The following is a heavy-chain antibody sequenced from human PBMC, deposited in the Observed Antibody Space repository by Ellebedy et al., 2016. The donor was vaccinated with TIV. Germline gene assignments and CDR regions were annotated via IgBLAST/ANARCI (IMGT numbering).Heavy chain of an antibody. Sequence: MPSETLSLTCTVSGGSISSYYWSRIRQPPGKGLEWIGYINYSGRTYYNPSLKSRVTISVDTSKNQFSLKLTSVTAADTAVYYCARDGVRQGMDVWGQGTTVTVSS. J-gene: IGHJ6*02. CDR2: INYSGRT. CDR3: ARDGVRQGMDV. V-gene: IGHV4-59*12. D-gene: IGHD2-21*01. CDR1: GGSISSYY.